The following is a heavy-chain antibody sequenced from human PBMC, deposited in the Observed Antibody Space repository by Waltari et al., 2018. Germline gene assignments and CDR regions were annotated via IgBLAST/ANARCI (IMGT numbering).Heavy chain of an antibody. V-gene: IGHV4-39*07. CDR2: IYYSGRS. J-gene: IGHJ4*02. Sequence: QLQLLESGPGLVKPSETLSLTCTVSGDSVLNSNYYWGWIRPPPGKGLEWIGNIYYSGRSSYNPSLKSRVIISVDTSKNQFSVRLTSVTAADTAVFYCARLSPPMWVRGVKGGYYFDYWGPGTLVTVSS. CDR1: GDSVLNSNYY. CDR3: ARLSPPMWVRGVKGGYYFDY. D-gene: IGHD3-10*01.